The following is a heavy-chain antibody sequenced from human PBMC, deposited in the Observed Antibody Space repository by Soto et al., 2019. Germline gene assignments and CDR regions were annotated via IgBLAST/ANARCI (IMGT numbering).Heavy chain of an antibody. CDR1: VYTFTSYV. J-gene: IGHJ5*01. CDR2: ISAYNGNT. D-gene: IGHD4-4*01. Sequence: ASVKVSCKASVYTFTSYVISWLRQAPLQVLEWMGWISAYNGNTNYAQKLQGRVTMTTDTSKSTYYMELRNLRSDDTAIYYCVRDPQSFRVNCNGVDSGGQGTPVKVSS. V-gene: IGHV1-18*04. CDR3: VRDPQSFRVNCNGVDS.